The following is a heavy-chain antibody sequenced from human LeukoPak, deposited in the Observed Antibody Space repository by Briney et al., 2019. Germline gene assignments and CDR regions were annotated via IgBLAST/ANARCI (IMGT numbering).Heavy chain of an antibody. CDR3: ARCPSPGWFDP. Sequence: PSETLSLTCTVSGGSISSDDYYWSWIRQPPGKGLEWIGFIYYSGSTYYKPSLKSRVTISMDTSKNQFSLRLSSVTAADTAVYYCARCPSPGWFDPWGQGTLVTASS. V-gene: IGHV4-30-4*08. CDR2: IYYSGST. CDR1: GGSISSDDYY. J-gene: IGHJ5*02.